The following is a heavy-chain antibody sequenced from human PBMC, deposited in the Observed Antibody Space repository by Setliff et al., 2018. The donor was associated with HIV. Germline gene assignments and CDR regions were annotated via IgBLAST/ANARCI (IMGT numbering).Heavy chain of an antibody. D-gene: IGHD2-15*01. V-gene: IGHV4-59*01. J-gene: IGHJ4*02. Sequence: SETLSLTCSVSGDSIGAYHWSWIRQPPGRGLEWIGYIHSSGTTHYNPSLSSRVTISFDASKKYISLKLTSVTAADTAMYYCATYSAGEGGRGHWGQGTLVTVSS. CDR2: IHSSGTT. CDR1: GDSIGAYH. CDR3: ATYSAGEGGRGH.